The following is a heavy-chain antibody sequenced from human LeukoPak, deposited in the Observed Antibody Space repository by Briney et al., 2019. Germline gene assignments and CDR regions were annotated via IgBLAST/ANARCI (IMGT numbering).Heavy chain of an antibody. J-gene: IGHJ5*02. V-gene: IGHV1-69*13. D-gene: IGHD5-18*01. CDR1: GYTFTSYY. CDR2: IIPIFGTA. CDR3: ARVTHTELSTWFDP. Sequence: ASVKVSCKASGYTFTSYYMHWVRQAPGQGLEWMGGIIPIFGTANYAQKLQGRVTITADESTTTAYMELSSLRSEDTAVYYCARVTHTELSTWFDPWGQGTLVTVSS.